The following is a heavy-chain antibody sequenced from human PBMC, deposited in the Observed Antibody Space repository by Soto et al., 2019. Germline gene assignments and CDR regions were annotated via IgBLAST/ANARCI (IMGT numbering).Heavy chain of an antibody. V-gene: IGHV3-30*18. CDR3: AKTGPEVVPAALYYYGMDV. J-gene: IGHJ6*02. CDR1: GFTFSSYG. Sequence: QPGGSLRLSCAASGFTFSSYGMHWVRQAPGKGLEWVAVISYDGSNKYYADSVKGRFTISRDNSKNTLYLQMNSLRAEDTAVYYCAKTGPEVVPAALYYYGMDVWGQGTTVTVS. D-gene: IGHD2-2*01. CDR2: ISYDGSNK.